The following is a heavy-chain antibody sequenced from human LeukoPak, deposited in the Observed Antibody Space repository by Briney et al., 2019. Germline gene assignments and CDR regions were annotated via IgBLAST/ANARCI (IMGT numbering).Heavy chain of an antibody. Sequence: GGSLRLSCAASGFTFSSYSMNWVRQAPGKGLEWVSSISSSSSYIYYADSVKGRFTISRDNSKNTLYLQMNSLRAEDTAVYYCARVGHYGGDAFDIWGQGTMVTVSS. CDR1: GFTFSSYS. D-gene: IGHD4/OR15-4a*01. J-gene: IGHJ3*02. CDR3: ARVGHYGGDAFDI. V-gene: IGHV3-21*01. CDR2: ISSSSSYI.